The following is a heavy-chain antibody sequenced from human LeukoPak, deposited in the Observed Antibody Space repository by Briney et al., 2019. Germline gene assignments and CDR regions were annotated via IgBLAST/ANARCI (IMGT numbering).Heavy chain of an antibody. Sequence: PSETLSLTCTVSGGSISSYYWSWIRQSPGKGLEWIGYIYYSGNTNYNPSLKSRVTISVDTSKNQFSLKLSSVTAADTAVYHCARGPPGGQFDPWGQGTLVTVSS. CDR1: GGSISSYY. CDR3: ARGPPGGQFDP. D-gene: IGHD3-10*01. CDR2: IYYSGNT. J-gene: IGHJ5*02. V-gene: IGHV4-59*01.